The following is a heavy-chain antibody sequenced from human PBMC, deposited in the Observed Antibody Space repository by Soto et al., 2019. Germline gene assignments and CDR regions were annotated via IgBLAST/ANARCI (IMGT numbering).Heavy chain of an antibody. Sequence: ASVKVSCKASGGTFSSYAISWVRQARGQGLEWMGGIIPIFGTANYAQKFQGRVTITADEPTSTAYMELSSLRSEDTAVYYCAGSSSSWYWFDPWGQVTLVTVSS. V-gene: IGHV1-69*13. CDR1: GGTFSSYA. CDR2: IIPIFGTA. CDR3: AGSSSSWYWFDP. D-gene: IGHD6-13*01. J-gene: IGHJ5*02.